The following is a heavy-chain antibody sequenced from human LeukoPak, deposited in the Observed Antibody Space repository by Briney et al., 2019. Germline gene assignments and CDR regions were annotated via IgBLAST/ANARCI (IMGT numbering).Heavy chain of an antibody. J-gene: IGHJ4*02. CDR1: GFSFSNHG. CDR3: ARESTWGQWYFDH. V-gene: IGHV3-30*03. Sequence: GGSLRLSCVASGFSFSNHGMHWVRQAPGKGLEWVSVIASDGGAKFYADSVKGRFTLSRDNPKNMFFLQMNLLTVEDTAIYYCARESTWGQWYFDHWGQGTPVTVSS. D-gene: IGHD6-19*01. CDR2: IASDGGAK.